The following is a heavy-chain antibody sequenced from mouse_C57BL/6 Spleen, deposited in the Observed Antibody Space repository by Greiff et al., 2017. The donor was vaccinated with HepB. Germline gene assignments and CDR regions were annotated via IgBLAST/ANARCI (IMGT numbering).Heavy chain of an antibody. V-gene: IGHV1-4*01. D-gene: IGHD4-1*01. CDR1: GYTFTSYT. CDR2: INPSSGYT. J-gene: IGHJ1*03. CDR3: ARDRDWDRYFDV. Sequence: QVQLKESGAELARPGASVKMSCKASGYTFTSYTMHWVKQRPGQGLEWIGYINPSSGYTKYNQKFKDKATLTADKSSSTAYMQLSSLTSEDSAVYYCARDRDWDRYFDVWGTGTTVTVSS.